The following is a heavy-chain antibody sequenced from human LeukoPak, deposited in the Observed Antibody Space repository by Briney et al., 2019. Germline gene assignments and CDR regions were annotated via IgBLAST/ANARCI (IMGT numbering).Heavy chain of an antibody. CDR3: AKDRVIVMGEAALFDY. J-gene: IGHJ4*02. CDR2: ISGTGSTT. Sequence: GGSLRLSCAASGFTFNTYAMSWVRQAPGKGLEWVSGISGTGSTTYYADSLKGRVAISRDNSKNTLYLQMNSLRAEDTAVYYCAKDRVIVMGEAALFDYWGQGTLVTVSS. D-gene: IGHD3-22*01. V-gene: IGHV3-23*01. CDR1: GFTFNTYA.